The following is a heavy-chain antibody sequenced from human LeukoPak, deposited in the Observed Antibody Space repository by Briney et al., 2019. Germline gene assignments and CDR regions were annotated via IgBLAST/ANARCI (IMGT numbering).Heavy chain of an antibody. CDR2: ISGSSDST. Sequence: HAGGSLRLSCAASGFTFSTYVMSWVRQAPGKGLEWVSAISGSSDSTYYADSVKGRFTISRDNAKNTLWLQVNSLRVEDMAVYYCASTPITMIVPPPYYYYGMDVWGQGTTVTVSS. V-gene: IGHV3-23*01. CDR3: ASTPITMIVPPPYYYYGMDV. J-gene: IGHJ6*02. D-gene: IGHD3-22*01. CDR1: GFTFSTYV.